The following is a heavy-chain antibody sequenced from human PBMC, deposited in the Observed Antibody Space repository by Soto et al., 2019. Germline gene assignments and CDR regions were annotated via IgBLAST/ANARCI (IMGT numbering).Heavy chain of an antibody. CDR2: INAGNGNT. D-gene: IGHD6-19*01. CDR1: GYTFTGYA. J-gene: IGHJ4*02. Sequence: QVQLVQSGAEEKKPGASVKVSCKASGYTFTGYAMHWVRQAPGQRLEWMGWINAGNGNTKYSQKFQGRVTITRDTSASTAYMELSSLRSEDTAVYYWARAVEVAADFDYWGQGTLVTVSS. V-gene: IGHV1-3*05. CDR3: ARAVEVAADFDY.